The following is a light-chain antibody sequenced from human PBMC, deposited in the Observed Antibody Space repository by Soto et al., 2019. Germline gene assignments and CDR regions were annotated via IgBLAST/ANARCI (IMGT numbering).Light chain of an antibody. J-gene: IGLJ3*02. Sequence: QSALTQPRSVSGSSGQSVTISCTGTHSDIGNSIYVSWYHVHPGKAPQLIIYDVTKRPSGVPDRFSGSKSGNTASLTISVLQAEDEAEYYCCSYAGFYTLVFGGGTKLTVL. CDR2: DVT. CDR3: CSYAGFYTLV. V-gene: IGLV2-11*01. CDR1: HSDIGNSIY.